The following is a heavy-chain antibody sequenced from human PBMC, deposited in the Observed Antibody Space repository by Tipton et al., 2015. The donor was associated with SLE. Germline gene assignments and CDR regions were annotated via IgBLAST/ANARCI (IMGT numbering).Heavy chain of an antibody. J-gene: IGHJ3*02. CDR1: GGSISSHY. V-gene: IGHV4-59*11. D-gene: IGHD1-26*01. CDR2: IYYSGST. CDR3: ARVRVGARGAFDI. Sequence: LRLSCTVSGGSISSHYWSWIRQPPGKGLEWIGYIYYSGSTNYNPSLKSRVTISVDTSKNQFSLKLSSVTAADTAVYYCARVRVGARGAFDIWGQGTMVTVSS.